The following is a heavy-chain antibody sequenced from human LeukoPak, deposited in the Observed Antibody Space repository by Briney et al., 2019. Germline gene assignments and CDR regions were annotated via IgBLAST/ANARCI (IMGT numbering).Heavy chain of an antibody. Sequence: GGSLRLSCAASGFTFSSYWMHWVRQAPGKGLVWVSRIKNDGSSTYYADSVKGRFTISRDNSKNTLYVQMKSLRVEDTAVYYCAKVISGWYSYYYYYMDVWGKGTTVTISS. D-gene: IGHD6-19*01. J-gene: IGHJ6*03. CDR3: AKVISGWYSYYYYYMDV. V-gene: IGHV3-74*01. CDR2: IKNDGSST. CDR1: GFTFSSYW.